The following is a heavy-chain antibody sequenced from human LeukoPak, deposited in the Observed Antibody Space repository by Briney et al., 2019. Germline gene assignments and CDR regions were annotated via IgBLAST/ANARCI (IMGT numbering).Heavy chain of an antibody. Sequence: PSETLSLTCTVSGGSISNSSYYWGWIRDPPGKGLDWIGRIYYSGSTYYNPSLKSRVAISVDTSKNQVAQKLSSVTAGETAVYYCARLGFLGIAFDIWGQGTVVTVSS. V-gene: IGHV4-39*01. CDR3: ARLGFLGIAFDI. CDR2: IYYSGST. J-gene: IGHJ3*02. D-gene: IGHD3-3*02. CDR1: GGSISNSSYY.